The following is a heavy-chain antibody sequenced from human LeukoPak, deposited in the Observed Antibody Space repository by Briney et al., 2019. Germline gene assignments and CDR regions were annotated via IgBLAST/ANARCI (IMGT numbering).Heavy chain of an antibody. CDR1: GFTFSDYY. V-gene: IGHV3-11*04. J-gene: IGHJ3*02. D-gene: IGHD3-16*01. CDR2: ISSSGSTI. Sequence: GGSPRLSCAASGFTFSDYYMSWIRQAPGKGLEWVSYISSSGSTIYYADSVKGRFTISRDNSKNTLYLQMNSLRAEDTAVYYCARDRQDSSWGHTAFDIWGQGTMVTVSS. CDR3: ARDRQDSSWGHTAFDI.